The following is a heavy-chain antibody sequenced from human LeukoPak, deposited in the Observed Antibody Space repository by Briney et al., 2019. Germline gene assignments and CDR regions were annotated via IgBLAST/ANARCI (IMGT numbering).Heavy chain of an antibody. D-gene: IGHD2-2*01. Sequence: SETLSLTCAVSGGSLSGSYCTWVRQSPGDGLEWIGEINHSGRTNYNPSLQSRVTISLDTTRSQFSLILRSVTAADTAVYYCARDPCSSINCPLRFWGQGTLVTVSS. CDR2: INHSGRT. CDR1: GGSLSGSY. V-gene: IGHV4-34*01. CDR3: ARDPCSSINCPLRF. J-gene: IGHJ4*02.